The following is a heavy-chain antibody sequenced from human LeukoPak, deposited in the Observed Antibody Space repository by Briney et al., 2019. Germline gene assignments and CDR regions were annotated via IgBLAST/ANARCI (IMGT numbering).Heavy chain of an antibody. CDR3: ARSRDYYDSSGYYGY. CDR2: ISDSGAGT. V-gene: IGHV3-23*01. CDR1: GFTFSNYG. J-gene: IGHJ4*02. D-gene: IGHD3-22*01. Sequence: GGSLRLSCAASGFTFSNYGMSWVRQAPGKGLEWVSAISDSGAGTYYADSVKGRFTISRDNAKNSLYLQMNSLRPEDTAVYYCARSRDYYDSSGYYGYWGQGTLVTVSS.